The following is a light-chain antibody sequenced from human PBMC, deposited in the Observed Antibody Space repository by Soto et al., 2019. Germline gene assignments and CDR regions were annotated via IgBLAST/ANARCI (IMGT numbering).Light chain of an antibody. CDR3: QQYNNWPRT. CDR1: RSVSSN. Sequence: EIVMTQSPATLSVSPGERATLSCRASRSVSSNLDWYQQKPGQAPRLLIYGASTRATGIPARFSGSGSGTEFTLTISSLQSEDFAVYYCQQYNNWPRTFGQGTKVEIK. CDR2: GAS. J-gene: IGKJ1*01. V-gene: IGKV3-15*01.